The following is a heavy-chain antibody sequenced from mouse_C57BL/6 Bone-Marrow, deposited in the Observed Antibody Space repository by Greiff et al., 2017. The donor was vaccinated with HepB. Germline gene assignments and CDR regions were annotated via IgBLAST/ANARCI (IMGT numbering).Heavy chain of an antibody. CDR2: IDPENGDT. Sequence: VQLQQSGAELVRPGASVKLSCTASGFNIKDDYMHWVKQRPEQGLEWIGWIDPENGDTEYASKFQGKATITADTSSNTAYLQLSSLTSEDTAVYYCTRHDGGAWFAYWGQGTLVTVSA. CDR3: TRHDGGAWFAY. D-gene: IGHD2-12*01. CDR1: GFNIKDDY. J-gene: IGHJ3*01. V-gene: IGHV14-4*01.